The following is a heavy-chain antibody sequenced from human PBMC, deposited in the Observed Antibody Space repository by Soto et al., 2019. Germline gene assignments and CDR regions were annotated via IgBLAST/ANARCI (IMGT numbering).Heavy chain of an antibody. Sequence: QVQLVQSGAEVKKPGSSVKVSCKASGGTFSSYAISWVRQAPGQGIEWMGGIIPIFGTANYAQKFQGRVTSTADESASTAYIELGSLRSEDTGVYYCARSLRYYDSSGWMADYWGQGALVTVSS. CDR3: ARSLRYYDSSGWMADY. CDR2: IIPIFGTA. J-gene: IGHJ4*02. CDR1: GGTFSSYA. D-gene: IGHD3-22*01. V-gene: IGHV1-69*01.